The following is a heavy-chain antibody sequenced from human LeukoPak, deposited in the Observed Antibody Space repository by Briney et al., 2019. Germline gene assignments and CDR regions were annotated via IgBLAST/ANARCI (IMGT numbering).Heavy chain of an antibody. CDR2: MNPNSGNT. CDR3: ARGGKHYSRDAFDI. Sequence: GASVKVSCKASGYTFASYDINWVRQAPGQGLEWMGWMNPNSGNTGYAQKFQGRVTMTRNTSISTAYMELSSLRSEDTAVYYCARGGKHYSRDAFDIWGQGTMVTVSS. J-gene: IGHJ3*02. CDR1: GYTFASYD. D-gene: IGHD2-21*01. V-gene: IGHV1-8*01.